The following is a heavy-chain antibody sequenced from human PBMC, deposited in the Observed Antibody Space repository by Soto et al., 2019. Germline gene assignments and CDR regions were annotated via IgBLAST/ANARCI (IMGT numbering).Heavy chain of an antibody. CDR3: AKGGRGPAVIAGGFDP. J-gene: IGHJ5*02. CDR1: GFTFSSYA. CDR2: ISGSGGST. Sequence: EVQLLESGGGLVQPGGSLRLSCAASGFTFSSYAMSWVRQAPGKGLEWVSAISGSGGSTYYADSVKGRFTISRDNSKNTLYLQMNSLRAEDTAVYYCAKGGRGPAVIAGGFDPWGQGTLVTVFS. V-gene: IGHV3-23*01. D-gene: IGHD2-2*01.